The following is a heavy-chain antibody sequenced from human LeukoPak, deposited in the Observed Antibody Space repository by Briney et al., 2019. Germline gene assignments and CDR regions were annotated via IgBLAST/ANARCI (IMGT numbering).Heavy chain of an antibody. CDR3: ARDGGLRYFDWFNYYYYYMDV. Sequence: GASVKVSCKASGYTFTGYYMHWVRQAPGQGLEWMGWISAYNGNTNYAQKLQGRVTMTTDTSTSTAYMELRSLRSDDTAVYYCARDGGLRYFDWFNYYYYYMDVWGKGTTVTISS. J-gene: IGHJ6*03. CDR2: ISAYNGNT. CDR1: GYTFTGYY. D-gene: IGHD3-9*01. V-gene: IGHV1-18*04.